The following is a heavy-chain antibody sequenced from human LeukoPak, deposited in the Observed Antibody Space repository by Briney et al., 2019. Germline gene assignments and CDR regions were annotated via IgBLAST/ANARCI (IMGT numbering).Heavy chain of an antibody. J-gene: IGHJ4*02. CDR3: ARVLRGNYETKASAIDY. Sequence: ASVKVSCKASGYTFTSYGISWVRQAPGQGLEWMGWISAYNGNTNYAQKLQGRVTMTTDTSTSTAYMELRSLRSDDTAVYYCARVLRGNYETKASAIDYWGQGTLVTVSS. CDR2: ISAYNGNT. CDR1: GYTFTSYG. D-gene: IGHD1-26*01. V-gene: IGHV1-18*01.